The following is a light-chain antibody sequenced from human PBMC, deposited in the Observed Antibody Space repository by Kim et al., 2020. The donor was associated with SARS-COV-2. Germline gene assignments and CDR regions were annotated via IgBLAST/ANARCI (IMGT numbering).Light chain of an antibody. J-gene: IGKJ3*01. CDR1: QSVSSSY. Sequence: EIVLTQSPGTLSLSPGERATLSCRASQSVSSSYLAWYQQKPGQAPRLLIYGASSRATGIPDRFSGSGSGTDFTLTISRLEPEDFAVYYCQQSGSTLSTFGPGTKVDIK. CDR2: GAS. CDR3: QQSGSTLST. V-gene: IGKV3-20*01.